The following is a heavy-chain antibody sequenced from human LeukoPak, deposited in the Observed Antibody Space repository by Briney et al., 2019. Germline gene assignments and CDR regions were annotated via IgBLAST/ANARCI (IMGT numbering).Heavy chain of an antibody. CDR2: ISAYNGNT. V-gene: IGHV1-18*01. CDR3: ARDRLDNDYGENLDY. CDR1: GYTFTSYG. Sequence: ASVKVSCKASGYTFTSYGISWVRQAPGQGLEWMGWISAYNGNTNYAQKLQGRVTMTTDTSTSTAYMELRSLRSDDTAVYYCARDRLDNDYGENLDYWGQGTLVTVSS. J-gene: IGHJ4*02. D-gene: IGHD4-17*01.